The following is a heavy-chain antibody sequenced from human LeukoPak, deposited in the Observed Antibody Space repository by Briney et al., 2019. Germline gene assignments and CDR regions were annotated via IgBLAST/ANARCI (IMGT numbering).Heavy chain of an antibody. CDR2: IYTSGST. V-gene: IGHV4-61*02. CDR3: ARAPAAYYDFWSGYHFDY. Sequence: SETLSLTCTVSGGSISSGSYYWSWIRQPAGKGLEWIGRIYTSGSTNYNPSLKSRVTISVDTSKNQFSLKLSSVTAADTAVYYCARAPAAYYDFWSGYHFDYWGQGTLVTLSS. J-gene: IGHJ4*02. D-gene: IGHD3-3*01. CDR1: GGSISSGSYY.